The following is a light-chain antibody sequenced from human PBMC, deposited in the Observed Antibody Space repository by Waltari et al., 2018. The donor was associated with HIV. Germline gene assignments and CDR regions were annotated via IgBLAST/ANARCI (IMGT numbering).Light chain of an antibody. CDR2: DVS. J-gene: IGLJ3*02. CDR3: ESYTSTSVWV. Sequence: QSALTQPAAVSGSPGQSITISCTGSSSDVGGYNYFSWYQQHPGKAPRLMIYDVSTRPSGVSGRFSGSKSGDTASLTISGLQAEYEADYYCESYTSTSVWVFGGGTRLTVL. CDR1: SSDVGGYNY. V-gene: IGLV2-14*03.